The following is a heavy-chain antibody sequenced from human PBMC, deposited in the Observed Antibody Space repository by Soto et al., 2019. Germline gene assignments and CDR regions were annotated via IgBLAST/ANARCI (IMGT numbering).Heavy chain of an antibody. Sequence: LRLSCAASGFTVSGYAMSGVRQAPVKGLEWVSAISGSGGSTYYADSVKGRFTISRDNSKNTLYLQMNSLRAEDTAVYYCAKEMVVVAAAGAEYFQHWGQGTLVTVSS. D-gene: IGHD2-15*01. CDR1: GFTVSGYA. V-gene: IGHV3-23*01. J-gene: IGHJ1*01. CDR3: AKEMVVVAAAGAEYFQH. CDR2: ISGSGGST.